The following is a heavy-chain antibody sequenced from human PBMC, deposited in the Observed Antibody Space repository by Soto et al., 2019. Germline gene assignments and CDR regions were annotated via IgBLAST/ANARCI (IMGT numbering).Heavy chain of an antibody. CDR3: ARDDPSRDGYKYLRGMDV. CDR2: IYYSGST. CDR1: GGSISSGGYY. J-gene: IGHJ6*02. Sequence: QVQLQESGPGLVKPSQTLSLTCTVSGGSISSGGYYWSWIRQHPGKGLEWIGYIYYSGSTYYNPSLKSRVTISVDTAKNQFSLKLSSVTAADTAVYYCARDDPSRDGYKYLRGMDVWGQGTTVTVSS. V-gene: IGHV4-31*03. D-gene: IGHD5-12*01.